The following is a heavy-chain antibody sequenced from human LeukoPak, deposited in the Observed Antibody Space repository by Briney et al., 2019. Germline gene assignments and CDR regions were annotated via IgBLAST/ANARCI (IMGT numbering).Heavy chain of an antibody. J-gene: IGHJ4*02. CDR2: INPSGGST. CDR1: GYTFINYA. CDR3: ARGDYDSSGPDFDY. V-gene: IGHV1-46*01. D-gene: IGHD3-22*01. Sequence: ASVRVSCKASGYTFINYAISWVRQAPGQGLEWMGIINPSGGSTSYAQKFQGRVTMTRDTSTSTVYMELSSLRSEDTAVYYCARGDYDSSGPDFDYWGQGTLVTVSS.